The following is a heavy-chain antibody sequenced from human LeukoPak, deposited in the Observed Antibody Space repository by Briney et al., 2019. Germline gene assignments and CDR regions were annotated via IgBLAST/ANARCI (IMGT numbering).Heavy chain of an antibody. CDR3: AKGSSGFFVDL. V-gene: IGHV3-23*01. CDR2: ISNDGGGT. D-gene: IGHD3-22*01. J-gene: IGHJ5*02. Sequence: GGSLRLSCAASGFIFNNYGLIWVRQAPGKGLEWVSAISNDGGGTNYADFVKGRFTISRDNSKNTLFLQMNSLRAEDTALYYCAKGSSGFFVDLWGQGTLVTVSS. CDR1: GFIFNNYG.